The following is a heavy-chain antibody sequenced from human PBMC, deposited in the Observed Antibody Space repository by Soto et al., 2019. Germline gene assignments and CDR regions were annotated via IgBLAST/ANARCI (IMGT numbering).Heavy chain of an antibody. V-gene: IGHV4-59*01. Sequence: SETLSLTCTVSGGSISSYYWSWIRQPPGKGLEWIGYIYYSGSTNYNPSLKSRVTISVDTSKNQFSLKLSSVTAADTAVYYCAISYSGYSRGAFDIWGQGTMVTVSS. D-gene: IGHD5-12*01. CDR3: AISYSGYSRGAFDI. CDR1: GGSISSYY. CDR2: IYYSGST. J-gene: IGHJ3*02.